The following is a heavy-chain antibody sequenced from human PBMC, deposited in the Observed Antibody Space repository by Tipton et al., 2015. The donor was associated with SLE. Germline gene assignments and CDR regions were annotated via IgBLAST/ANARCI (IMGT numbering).Heavy chain of an antibody. Sequence: TLSLTCTVSGDSISNYYWSWIRQPAGKGLEWIGYIYTSGSTNYNPSPKSRVTISVDTSKNQFSLKLSSVTAADTAVYYCARAIEGYDILTGYYKILDYWGQGTLVTVSS. CDR3: ARAIEGYDILTGYYKILDY. V-gene: IGHV4-4*09. CDR1: GDSISNYY. D-gene: IGHD3-9*01. CDR2: IYTSGST. J-gene: IGHJ4*02.